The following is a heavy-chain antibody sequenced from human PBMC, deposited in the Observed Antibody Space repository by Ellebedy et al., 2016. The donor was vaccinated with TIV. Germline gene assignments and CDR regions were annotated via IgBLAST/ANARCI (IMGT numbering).Heavy chain of an antibody. CDR3: AKDEDSSGYTVGDI. CDR1: GFTFDDYA. Sequence: GGSLRLSXASSGFTFDDYAMYWVRQAPGKGLEWVSGISWNSGSIGYADSVKGRFTISRDNAKNSLYLQMNSLRAEDTALYYCAKDEDSSGYTVGDIWGQGTIVTVSS. CDR2: ISWNSGSI. D-gene: IGHD3-22*01. J-gene: IGHJ3*02. V-gene: IGHV3-9*01.